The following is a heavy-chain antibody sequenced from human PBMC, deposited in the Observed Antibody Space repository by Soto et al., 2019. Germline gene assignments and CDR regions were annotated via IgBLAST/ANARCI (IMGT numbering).Heavy chain of an antibody. CDR3: ARDRVVVPAAISYFDY. CDR2: IWYDGSNK. J-gene: IGHJ4*02. CDR1: GFTFSSYG. Sequence: GGSLRLSCAASGFTFSSYGMHWVRQAPGKGLEWVAVIWYDGSNKYYADSVKGRFTISRDNSKNTLYLQMNSLRAEDTAVYYCARDRVVVPAAISYFDYWGQGTLVTVSS. V-gene: IGHV3-33*01. D-gene: IGHD2-2*01.